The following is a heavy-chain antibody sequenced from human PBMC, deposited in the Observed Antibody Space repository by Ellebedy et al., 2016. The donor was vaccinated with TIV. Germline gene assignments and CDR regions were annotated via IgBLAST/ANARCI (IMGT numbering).Heavy chain of an antibody. CDR3: ARGPPSVAITDAEQFQH. Sequence: AASVQVSCKASGYTFTDYYIHWVRHAPGQGLEWLGWINPYSVCTKYAQKFQGRVTMTSDTSISTAYMDLSSLRSDDTAVYYCARGPPSVAITDAEQFQHWGKGTLVTVSS. V-gene: IGHV1-2*02. CDR1: GYTFTDYY. CDR2: INPYSVCT. J-gene: IGHJ1*01. D-gene: IGHD2-15*01.